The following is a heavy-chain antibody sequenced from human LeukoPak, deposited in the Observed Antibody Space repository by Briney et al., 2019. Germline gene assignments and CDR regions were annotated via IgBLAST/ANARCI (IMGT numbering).Heavy chain of an antibody. J-gene: IGHJ4*02. CDR3: AKGRGYSGYDIDY. V-gene: IGHV3-9*03. D-gene: IGHD5-12*01. CDR1: GFTFDDYA. Sequence: GRSLRLSCAASGFTFDDYAMHWVRQAPGKGLEWVSGISWNSGSIGYADSVKGRFTISRDNAKNSLYMQMNSLRAEDMALYYCAKGRGYSGYDIDYWGQGTLVTVSS. CDR2: ISWNSGSI.